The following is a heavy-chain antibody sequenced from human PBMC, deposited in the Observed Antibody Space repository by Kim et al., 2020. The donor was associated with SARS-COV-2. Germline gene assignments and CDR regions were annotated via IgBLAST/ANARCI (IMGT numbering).Heavy chain of an antibody. J-gene: IGHJ6*02. Sequence: SETLSLTCTVSGGSISSSSYYWGWIRQPPGKGLEWIGSIYYSGSTYYNPSLKSRVTISVDTSKNQFSLKLSSVTAADTAVYYCASQSGDYYYGMDVWGQGTTVTVSS. V-gene: IGHV4-39*01. CDR1: GGSISSSSYY. CDR3: ASQSGDYYYGMDV. D-gene: IGHD1-26*01. CDR2: IYYSGST.